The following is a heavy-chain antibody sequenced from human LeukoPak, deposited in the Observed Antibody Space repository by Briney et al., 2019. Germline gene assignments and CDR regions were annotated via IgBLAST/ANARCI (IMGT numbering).Heavy chain of an antibody. D-gene: IGHD6-13*01. CDR1: GFTFSQYW. V-gene: IGHV3-48*03. Sequence: GGSLRLSCAASGFTFSQYWMSWVRQAPGKGLEWVSYISSSGSTIYYADSVKGRFTISRDNAKNSLYLQMNSLRAEDTAVYYCAGLKYSSSWWGWGQGTLVTVSS. CDR3: AGLKYSSSWWG. J-gene: IGHJ4*02. CDR2: ISSSGSTI.